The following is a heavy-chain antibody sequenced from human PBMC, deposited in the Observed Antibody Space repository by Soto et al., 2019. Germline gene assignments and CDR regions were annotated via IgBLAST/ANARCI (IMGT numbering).Heavy chain of an antibody. D-gene: IGHD1-26*01. CDR1: GFTFSSSV. Sequence: QVQLVESGGGVVQPGRSLRLSCAASGFTFSSSVMHWVRQATGRGLEWVAVMWSDGSKKYSAASVTGRFTISRDNSINTLYLQMSTLRAEDTAVYYCAREVLGSRYHYALEVWGQGTTVTVSS. V-gene: IGHV3-33*01. J-gene: IGHJ6*02. CDR2: MWSDGSKK. CDR3: AREVLGSRYHYALEV.